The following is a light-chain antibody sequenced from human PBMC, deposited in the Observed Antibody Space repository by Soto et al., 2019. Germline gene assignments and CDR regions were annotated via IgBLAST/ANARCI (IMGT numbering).Light chain of an antibody. J-gene: IGKJ4*01. V-gene: IGKV1-9*01. CDR1: QGMSTY. CDR3: QQLNGYQLL. Sequence: DIQLTQSPSFLSASVGDTVTITRRASQGMSTYLAWYQHNPGNVTTLLIRSASNLQNGFPPSFSGGGSGTELTLTISTLQPDDSGIYYFQQLNGYQLLFGGGTHVEIK. CDR2: SAS.